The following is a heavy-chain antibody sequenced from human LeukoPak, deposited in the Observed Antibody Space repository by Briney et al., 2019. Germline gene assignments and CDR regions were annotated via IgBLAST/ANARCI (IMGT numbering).Heavy chain of an antibody. D-gene: IGHD3-3*01. Sequence: RASETLSLTCTVSGGSISSYYWSWIRQPPGKGLEWIGYIYYSGSTNYNPSLKSRVTISVDASKNPFSLKLSSVTAADTAVYYCARDQAVFWSGYLYYMDVWGKGTTVTVTS. V-gene: IGHV4-59*12. CDR2: IYYSGST. CDR3: ARDQAVFWSGYLYYMDV. J-gene: IGHJ6*03. CDR1: GGSISSYY.